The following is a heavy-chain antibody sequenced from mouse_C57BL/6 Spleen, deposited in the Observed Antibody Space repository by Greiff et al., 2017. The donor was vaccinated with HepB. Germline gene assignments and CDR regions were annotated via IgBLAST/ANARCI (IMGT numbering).Heavy chain of an antibody. J-gene: IGHJ3*01. CDR3: ARNDGYLPFAY. CDR1: GYTFTSYW. CDR2: IHPSDSET. Sequence: VQLQQPGAELVKPGASVKVSCKASGYTFTSYWMHWVKQRPGQGLEWIGRIHPSDSETHYNQKFKDKATLTVDKSSSTAYMQLSSLTSEDSAVYYCARNDGYLPFAYWGQGTLVTVSA. V-gene: IGHV1-74*01. D-gene: IGHD2-3*01.